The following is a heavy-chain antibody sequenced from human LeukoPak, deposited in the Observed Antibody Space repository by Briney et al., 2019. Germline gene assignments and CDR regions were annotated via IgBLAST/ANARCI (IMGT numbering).Heavy chain of an antibody. CDR1: AGSINSGGYF. Sequence: SETLSLTCTVSAGSINSGGYFWTWVRQHPGEGLEWIGYIWNSGNSYYNPSLSSRVIISADSSKSPFSLKLSSVTAADTAVYYCARYHCGSTYCPGVDFYGQGTLVTVSS. V-gene: IGHV4-31*03. CDR2: IWNSGNS. J-gene: IGHJ4*02. CDR3: ARYHCGSTYCPGVDF. D-gene: IGHD2-2*01.